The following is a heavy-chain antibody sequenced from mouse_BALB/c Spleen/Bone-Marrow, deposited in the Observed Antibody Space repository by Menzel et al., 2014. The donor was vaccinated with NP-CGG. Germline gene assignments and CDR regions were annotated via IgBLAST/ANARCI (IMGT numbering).Heavy chain of an antibody. CDR2: INPDSRTI. D-gene: IGHD1-1*01. V-gene: IGHV4-1*02. J-gene: IGHJ2*01. Sequence: EVKVEESGGGLVQPGGSLKLSCAASGFDFSRYWMNWVRQAPGKGLEWIGEINPDSRTINYSPSLKDKFIISRDNAKNTLYLRLNKVRSEDTALYYCARPDYYGYLNYWGQGTTLTVSS. CDR1: GFDFSRYW. CDR3: ARPDYYGYLNY.